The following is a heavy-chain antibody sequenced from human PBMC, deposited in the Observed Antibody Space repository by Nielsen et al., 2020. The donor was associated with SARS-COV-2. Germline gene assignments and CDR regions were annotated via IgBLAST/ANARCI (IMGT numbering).Heavy chain of an antibody. Sequence: GESLKISCAASGFPFSSYEMNWVRQAPGKGLEWVSVIYSGGSTYYADSVKGRFTISRDNSKNTLYLQMNSLRAEDTAVYYCAKRSGYTSGWYGDYWGQGTLVTVSS. D-gene: IGHD6-19*01. CDR3: AKRSGYTSGWYGDY. CDR1: GFPFSSYE. J-gene: IGHJ4*02. V-gene: IGHV3-23*03. CDR2: IYSGGST.